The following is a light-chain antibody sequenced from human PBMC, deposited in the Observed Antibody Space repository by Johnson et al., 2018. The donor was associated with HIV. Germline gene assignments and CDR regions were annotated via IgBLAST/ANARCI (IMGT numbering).Light chain of an antibody. CDR1: SSNIGNNY. Sequence: QSVLTQPPSVSAAPGQKVTISCSGSSSNIGNNYVSWYQQLPGRAPKLLIYDNNKRPSGIPDRFSGSKSGTSATLDITGLQTGDEADYYCGTWDISLSVGYVFGTGTKVTVL. J-gene: IGLJ1*01. V-gene: IGLV1-51*01. CDR2: DNN. CDR3: GTWDISLSVGYV.